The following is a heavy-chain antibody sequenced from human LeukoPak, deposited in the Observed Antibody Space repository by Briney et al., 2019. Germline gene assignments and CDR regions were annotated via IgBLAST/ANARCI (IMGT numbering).Heavy chain of an antibody. CDR2: INPSGGST. CDR3: ARDIETVAGHFDY. Sequence: GGSLRLSCAASGYTFTSYYMHWVRQAPGQGLEWMGIINPSGGSTSYAQKFQGRVTMTRDTSTSTVYMELSSLRSEDTAVYYCARDIETVAGHFDYWGQGTLVTVSS. J-gene: IGHJ4*02. V-gene: IGHV1-46*01. CDR1: GYTFTSYY. D-gene: IGHD6-19*01.